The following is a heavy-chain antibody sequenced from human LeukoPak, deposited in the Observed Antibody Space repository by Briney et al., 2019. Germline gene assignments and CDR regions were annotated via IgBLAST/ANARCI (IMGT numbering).Heavy chain of an antibody. CDR2: INHSGST. J-gene: IGHJ5*02. V-gene: IGHV4-34*01. Sequence: SETLSLTCAVYGGSFSGYYWSWIRQPPGKGLEWIGEINHSGSTNYNPSLKSRVTISVDTSKNQFSLKLSSVTDADTAVYYCARGRNAGIAARKLNWCDPWGQETLVTVPS. D-gene: IGHD6-6*01. CDR1: GGSFSGYY. CDR3: ARGRNAGIAARKLNWCDP.